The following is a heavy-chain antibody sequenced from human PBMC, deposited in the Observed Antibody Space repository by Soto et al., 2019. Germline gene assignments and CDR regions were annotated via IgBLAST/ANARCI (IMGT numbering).Heavy chain of an antibody. CDR2: ISAYNGNT. V-gene: IGHV1-18*01. D-gene: IGHD6-19*01. CDR3: ARDLAFGRGWYNLDNWFDP. CDR1: GYTFTSYG. J-gene: IGHJ5*02. Sequence: QVQLVQSGAEVKKPGASVKVSCKASGYTFTSYGISWVRQAPGQGLEWMGWISAYNGNTNYAQKLQGRVTMTTDTXXSXASXELRSLRSDDTAVYYCARDLAFGRGWYNLDNWFDPWGQGTLVTVSS.